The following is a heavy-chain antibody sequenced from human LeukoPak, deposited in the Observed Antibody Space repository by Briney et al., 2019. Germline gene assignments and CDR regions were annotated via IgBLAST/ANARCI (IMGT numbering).Heavy chain of an antibody. CDR2: IGPDGRNI. Sequence: PGGSLRLSCEGSGFTFSRYWMHWVRHAPGKGLVWVAEIGPDGRNIKYADSVQGRFTISRDNTKNTVFLQMNSLRVDDTAVYYCATDAPGPKAFERGGQGTLVTVS. CDR3: ATDAPGPKAFER. CDR1: GFTFSRYW. J-gene: IGHJ3*02. D-gene: IGHD7-27*01. V-gene: IGHV3-74*03.